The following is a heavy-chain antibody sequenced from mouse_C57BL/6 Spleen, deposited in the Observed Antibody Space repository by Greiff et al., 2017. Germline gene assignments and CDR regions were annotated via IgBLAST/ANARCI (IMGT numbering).Heavy chain of an antibody. CDR1: GFNIKDYY. Sequence: VQLQQSGAELVRPGASVKLSCTASGFNIKDYYMHWVQQRPEQGLEWIGRIDPEDGDTEYAPKFQGKATMTADTSSNTAYLQLSSLTSEDTAVYYCTTRRYGNYMDYWGQGTSVTVSS. CDR2: IDPEDGDT. J-gene: IGHJ4*01. CDR3: TTRRYGNYMDY. D-gene: IGHD2-10*02. V-gene: IGHV14-1*01.